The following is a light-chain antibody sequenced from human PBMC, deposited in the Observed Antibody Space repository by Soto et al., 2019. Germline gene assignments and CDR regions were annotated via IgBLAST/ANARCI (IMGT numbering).Light chain of an antibody. Sequence: HSVLTQPPSASGTPGQRVTISCSGSSSNIGSNTVNWYQQLPGTAPKLLIYSNNQRPSGVPDRFSGSKSGTSASLAISGLQSEDEAAYYCAAWDDSLNGPVFGGGTKVTVL. CDR3: AAWDDSLNGPV. V-gene: IGLV1-44*01. J-gene: IGLJ2*01. CDR2: SNN. CDR1: SSNIGSNT.